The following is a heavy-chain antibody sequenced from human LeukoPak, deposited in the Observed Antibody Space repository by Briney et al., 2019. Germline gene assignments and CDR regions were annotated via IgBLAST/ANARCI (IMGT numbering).Heavy chain of an antibody. CDR3: AAQLSIAAAGTNFNY. V-gene: IGHV6-1*01. D-gene: IGHD6-13*01. J-gene: IGHJ4*02. CDR1: GDSVSSNSAA. CDR2: TYYRSKWYN. Sequence: QTLSLTCAISGDSVSSNSAAWNWIRQSPSRGLEWLGRTYYRSKWYNDYAVSVKSRITINPDTSKNQFSLQLNSVTPEDTAVYYRAAQLSIAAAGTNFNYWGQGTLVTVSS.